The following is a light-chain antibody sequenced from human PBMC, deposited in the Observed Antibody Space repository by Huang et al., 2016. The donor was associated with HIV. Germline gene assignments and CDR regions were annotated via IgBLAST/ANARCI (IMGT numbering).Light chain of an antibody. Sequence: DIQMTQTPSAMSASVGDRVTITCRASQDIANYLAWFQQKPGKVPRPLIYGTSTLRSGVPSRFSDSGSGTEFTRTISSLQPEDFATYYCLQHNTYPWMFGQGTKVEVK. CDR1: QDIANY. CDR3: LQHNTYPWM. V-gene: IGKV1-17*03. CDR2: GTS. J-gene: IGKJ1*01.